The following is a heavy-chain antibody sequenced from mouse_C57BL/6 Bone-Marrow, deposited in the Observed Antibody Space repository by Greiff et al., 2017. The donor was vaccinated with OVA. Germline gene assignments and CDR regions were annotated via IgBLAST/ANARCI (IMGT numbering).Heavy chain of an antibody. CDR1: GFSLTSYA. V-gene: IGHV2-9-1*01. D-gene: IGHD3-3*01. Sequence: VKLQESGPGLVAPSQSLSITCTVSGFSLTSYAISWVRQPPGKGLEWLGVIWTGGGPNYNSALKSRLSISKDNSKSQVFLKMNSLQTDDTARYYCARKGWGDYWGQGTSVTVSS. J-gene: IGHJ4*01. CDR3: ARKGWGDY. CDR2: IWTGGGP.